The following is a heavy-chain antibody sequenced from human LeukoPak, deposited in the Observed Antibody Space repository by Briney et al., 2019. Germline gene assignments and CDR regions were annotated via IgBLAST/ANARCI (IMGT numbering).Heavy chain of an antibody. V-gene: IGHV1-2*02. CDR3: AREAVGGELPYYFDY. CDR1: GYTFTDYY. CDR2: INPNSGGT. D-gene: IGHD1-26*01. J-gene: IGHJ4*02. Sequence: ASMKVSCKASGYTFTDYYIHWVRQAPGQGLEWMGWINPNSGGTNYAQKFQGRVTMTRDTSISTAYMELSRLRSDDTTVYYCAREAVGGELPYYFDYWGQGTLVTVSS.